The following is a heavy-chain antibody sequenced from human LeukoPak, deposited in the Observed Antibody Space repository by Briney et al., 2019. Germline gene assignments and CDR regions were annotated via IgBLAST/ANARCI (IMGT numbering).Heavy chain of an antibody. CDR2: INPSGGST. Sequence: GASVKVSCKASGYTFTSYYMHWVRQAPGQGLEWMGIINPSGGSTSYAQTFQGRVTMTRDTSTSTVYMELSSLRSEDTAVYYCARAATMVRGVILTAALNWFDPWGQGTLVTVSS. CDR1: GYTFTSYY. D-gene: IGHD3-10*01. V-gene: IGHV1-46*01. J-gene: IGHJ5*02. CDR3: ARAATMVRGVILTAALNWFDP.